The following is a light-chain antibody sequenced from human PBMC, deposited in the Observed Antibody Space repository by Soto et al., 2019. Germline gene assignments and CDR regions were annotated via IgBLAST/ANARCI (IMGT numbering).Light chain of an antibody. J-gene: IGLJ1*01. CDR1: SNDVGHSSF. CDR2: EVS. Sequence: QSVLTQPPSASGSPGQSVTISCTGTSNDVGHSSFISWYQQHPGKGPKLIIYEVSKRPSGVPDRFSGSKSGNTASLSVSGLQDEDEADYFCNAQADNGKHVFGTGTKVTVL. V-gene: IGLV2-8*01. CDR3: NAQADNGKHV.